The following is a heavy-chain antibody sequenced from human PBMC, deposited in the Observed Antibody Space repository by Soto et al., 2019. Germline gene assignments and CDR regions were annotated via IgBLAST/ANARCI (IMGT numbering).Heavy chain of an antibody. CDR3: ARSNGIAAAGPPFDY. J-gene: IGHJ4*02. CDR2: ISTYNGNT. D-gene: IGHD6-13*01. Sequence: GASVKVSCKAFGYTFTRHYIPWVRQAPGQGLEWMGWISTYNGNTNYAQKLQGRVTMTTDTSTSTAYMELRSLRSDDTAVYYCARSNGIAAAGPPFDYWGQGTLVTVSS. V-gene: IGHV1-18*04. CDR1: GYTFTRHY.